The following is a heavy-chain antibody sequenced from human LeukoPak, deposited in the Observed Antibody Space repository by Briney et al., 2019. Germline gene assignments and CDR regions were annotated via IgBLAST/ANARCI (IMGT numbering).Heavy chain of an antibody. V-gene: IGHV1-3*01. CDR3: ARDRSYDDSSVFKLDF. Sequence: ASVKVSCKASGYAFTNYAMHWLRQAPGQRLEWVGWINAASGNTKYSQRLQGRITITRDTSANTVYMQLSSLRSEDSAVYYCARDRSYDDSSVFKLDFWGQGSLVTVSS. CDR1: GYAFTNYA. CDR2: INAASGNT. J-gene: IGHJ4*02. D-gene: IGHD3-22*01.